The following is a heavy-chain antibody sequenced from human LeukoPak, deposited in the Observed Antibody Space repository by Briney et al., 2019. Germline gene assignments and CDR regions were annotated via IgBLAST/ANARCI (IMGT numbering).Heavy chain of an antibody. V-gene: IGHV3-30*19. CDR2: VSYDGGNE. CDR1: GFSFSGYG. J-gene: IGHJ6*02. D-gene: IGHD2-2*01. Sequence: GGSLRLSCAASGFSFSGYGLHWVRQAPGKGLEWLAVVSYDGGNEYYADSVKGRFTISRGKSRNTAFLQMDSLRHEDTGVYFCARDRYASRSYVMDVWGQGTTVVVSS. CDR3: ARDRYASRSYVMDV.